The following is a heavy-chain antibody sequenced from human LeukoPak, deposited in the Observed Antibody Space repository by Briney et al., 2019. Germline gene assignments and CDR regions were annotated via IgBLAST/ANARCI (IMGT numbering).Heavy chain of an antibody. CDR3: ARVSPTSYRYYYYYYYMDV. CDR2: INHSGST. Sequence: PSETLSLTCAVYGGSFSGYYWSWIRQPPGKGLEWIGEINHSGSTNYNPSLKSRVTISVDTSKNQFSLKLSSVTAADTAVYYCARVSPTSYRYYYYYYYMDVWGKGTTVTVSS. V-gene: IGHV4-34*01. J-gene: IGHJ6*03. CDR1: GGSFSGYY.